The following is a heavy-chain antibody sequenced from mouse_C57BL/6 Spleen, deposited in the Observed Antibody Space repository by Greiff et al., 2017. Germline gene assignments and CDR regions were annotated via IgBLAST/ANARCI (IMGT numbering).Heavy chain of an antibody. CDR3: ARLGGYYDVFAY. CDR1: GYTFTSYW. CDR2: INPSNGGT. V-gene: IGHV1-53*01. Sequence: QVQLQQPGTELVKPGASVKLSCKASGYTFTSYWMHWVKQRPGQGLEWIGNINPSNGGTNYNEKFKSQATLTVAKSSSTAYMQLSSLTSEDSAVYYCARLGGYYDVFAYWGQGTLVTVSA. J-gene: IGHJ3*01. D-gene: IGHD2-3*01.